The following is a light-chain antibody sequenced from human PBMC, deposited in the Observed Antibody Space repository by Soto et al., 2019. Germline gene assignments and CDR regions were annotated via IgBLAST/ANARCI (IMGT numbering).Light chain of an antibody. CDR3: QQYGSSGT. Sequence: EIVLTQSPATLSSSPGERATLSCRASQTVNSRLAWYQHKPGQAPRLLIYGASSRATGIPDRFSGTGSETDFTLTISRLEPEDFAVYYCQQYGSSGTFGQGTKVDIK. CDR2: GAS. V-gene: IGKV3-20*01. J-gene: IGKJ1*01. CDR1: QTVNSR.